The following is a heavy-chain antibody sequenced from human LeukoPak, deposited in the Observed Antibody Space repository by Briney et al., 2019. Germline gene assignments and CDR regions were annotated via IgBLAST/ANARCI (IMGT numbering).Heavy chain of an antibody. CDR2: IKSKSDGGTT. Sequence: GGSTRLSCAASGFTFSSAWMSWVRQTPGKGLEWVGRIKSKSDGGTTDYAAPVKGRFTISRDDSINTLYLEMNSLRTEDTAVYYCTTLYYNFGYNFWGQGTLVIVSS. CDR3: TTLYYNFGYNF. J-gene: IGHJ4*02. CDR1: GFTFSSAW. V-gene: IGHV3-15*01. D-gene: IGHD3-10*01.